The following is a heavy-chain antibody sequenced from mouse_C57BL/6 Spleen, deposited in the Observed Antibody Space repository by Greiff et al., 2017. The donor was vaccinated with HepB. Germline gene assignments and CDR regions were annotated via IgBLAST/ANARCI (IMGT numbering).Heavy chain of an antibody. CDR1: GYTFTSYW. V-gene: IGHV1-59*01. D-gene: IGHD2-5*01. CDR3: ASSNCVYAMDY. CDR2: IDPSDSYT. Sequence: QVQLQQPGAELVRPGTSVKLSCKASGYTFTSYWMHWVKQRPGQGLEWIGVIDPSDSYTNYNQKFKGKATLTVDTSSSTAYMQLSSLTSEDSAVYYCASSNCVYAMDYWGQGTSVTVSS. J-gene: IGHJ4*01.